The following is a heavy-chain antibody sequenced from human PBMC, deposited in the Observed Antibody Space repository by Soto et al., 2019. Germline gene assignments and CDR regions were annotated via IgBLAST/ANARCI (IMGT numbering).Heavy chain of an antibody. CDR1: GFTFSSYG. D-gene: IGHD3-22*01. J-gene: IGHJ6*02. CDR3: ASDRPYYYDSSGYYYLAYYGMDV. V-gene: IGHV3-33*01. Sequence: GGSLRLSCAASGFTFSSYGMHWVRQAPGKGLEWVAVIWYDGSNKYYADSVKGRFTISRDNSKNTLYLQMNSLRAEDTAVYYCASDRPYYYDSSGYYYLAYYGMDVWGQGTTVTVSS. CDR2: IWYDGSNK.